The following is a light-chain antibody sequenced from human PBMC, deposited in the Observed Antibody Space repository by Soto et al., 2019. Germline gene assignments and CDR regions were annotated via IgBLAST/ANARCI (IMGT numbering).Light chain of an antibody. Sequence: QSALTQPASVSGSPGQTITISCTGTSSDVGGCNAVSWYQHRPGKAPKLIIYEVTHRPAGVSDRFSASKSGNTASLTISGLQAEDEGDYYCNSFRVNRLYVFGTGTQLTVL. J-gene: IGLJ1*01. V-gene: IGLV2-14*01. CDR1: SSDVGGCNA. CDR2: EVT. CDR3: NSFRVNRLYV.